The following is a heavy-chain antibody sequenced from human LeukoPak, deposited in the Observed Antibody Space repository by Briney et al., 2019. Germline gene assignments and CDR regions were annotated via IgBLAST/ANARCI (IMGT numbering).Heavy chain of an antibody. CDR3: ARGLISWYDERNSAILYYYGMDV. CDR1: GYTFTSYD. V-gene: IGHV1-8*01. J-gene: IGHJ6*02. CDR2: MNPNSGNT. D-gene: IGHD6-13*01. Sequence: ASVKVSCKASGYTFTSYDINWVRQATGQGLEWMGWMNPNSGNTGYAQKFQGRVTMTRNTSISTAYMELSSLRSEDTAVYYCARGLISWYDERNSAILYYYGMDVWGQGTTVTVSS.